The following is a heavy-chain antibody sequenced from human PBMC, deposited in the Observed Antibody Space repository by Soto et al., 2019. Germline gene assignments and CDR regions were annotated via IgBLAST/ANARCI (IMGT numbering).Heavy chain of an antibody. D-gene: IGHD6-13*01. V-gene: IGHV3-33*01. CDR1: GFTFNSYG. J-gene: IGHJ5*02. CDR3: ARLVGAAAGRFDL. CDR2: IWFDGSDK. Sequence: QEQLVESGGGVVQPGTSLRLSCVASGFTFNSYGMHWVRQAPGKGLEWVAAIWFDGSDKYYADSVKGRFTISRDNSKNTLYLQMNSLRAEDTGVYYCARLVGAAAGRFDLWGQGTLVIVSS.